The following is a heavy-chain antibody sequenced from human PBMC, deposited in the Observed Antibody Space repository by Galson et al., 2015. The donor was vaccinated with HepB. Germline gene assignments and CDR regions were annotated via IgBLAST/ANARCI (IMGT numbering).Heavy chain of an antibody. CDR3: ARDRGERYFDWFLNAFDI. V-gene: IGHV1-18*04. CDR2: ISAYNGNT. J-gene: IGHJ3*02. D-gene: IGHD3-9*01. Sequence: SVKVSCKASGYTFTSYGISWVRQAPGQGLEWMGWISAYNGNTNYAQKLQGRVTMTTDTSTSTAYMELRSLRSDDTAVYYCARDRGERYFDWFLNAFDIWGQGTMVTVSS. CDR1: GYTFTSYG.